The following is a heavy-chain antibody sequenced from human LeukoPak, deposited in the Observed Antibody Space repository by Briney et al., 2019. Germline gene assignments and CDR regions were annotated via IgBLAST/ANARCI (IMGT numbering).Heavy chain of an antibody. Sequence: PSETLSLTCTVSGGSIISYYWSWIRQPPGKGLEWIGYIYYSGSTNYNPSLKSRVTISVDTSKNQFSLKLSSVTAADTAVYYCARVSSGYYPFDYWGQGTLVTVSS. CDR3: ARVSSGYYPFDY. CDR2: IYYSGST. CDR1: GGSIISYY. D-gene: IGHD3-22*01. V-gene: IGHV4-59*01. J-gene: IGHJ4*02.